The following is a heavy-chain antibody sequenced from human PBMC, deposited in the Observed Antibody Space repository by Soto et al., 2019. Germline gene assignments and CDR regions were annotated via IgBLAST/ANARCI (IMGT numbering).Heavy chain of an antibody. CDR1: GYTFTSYF. J-gene: IGHJ4*02. D-gene: IGHD6-6*01. Sequence: QVQLVQSGAEVKKPGASVKASCKASGYTFTSYFIHWVRQAPGQGLEWMGMINPSGGSTSYAQRFHGRLTMTRDTSTSTVCMEVSSLTSDDTAVYYCARVSYTTSSTDYWGQGTLVTVSS. CDR2: INPSGGST. CDR3: ARVSYTTSSTDY. V-gene: IGHV1-46*01.